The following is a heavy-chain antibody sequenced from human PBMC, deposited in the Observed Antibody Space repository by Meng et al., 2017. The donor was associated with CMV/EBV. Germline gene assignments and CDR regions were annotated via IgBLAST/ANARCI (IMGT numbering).Heavy chain of an antibody. D-gene: IGHD3-3*01. CDR3: AKDHDFWSGYSYYFDY. J-gene: IGHJ4*02. CDR1: GFTFDDYA. V-gene: IGHV3-9*01. Sequence: SLKISCAASGFTFDDYAMHWVRQAPGKGLEWVSGISWNSSSIGYADSVKGRFTISRDNAKNSLYLQMNSLRAEDTALYYCAKDHDFWSGYSYYFDYWGQGTLVTVSS. CDR2: ISWNSSSI.